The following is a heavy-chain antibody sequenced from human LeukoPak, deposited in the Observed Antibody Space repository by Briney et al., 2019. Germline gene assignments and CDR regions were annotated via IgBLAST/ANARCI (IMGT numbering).Heavy chain of an antibody. CDR3: ASWDHYSNYEAMDV. V-gene: IGHV1-69*02. Sequence: SVKVSCKASGCTFSSYTISWVRQAPGQGLDWMGRIIPILGISNYAQKFQGRVTITADKSTSTAYMELSSLRSEDTAVYYCASWDHYSNYEAMDVWGKGTTVTVSS. D-gene: IGHD4-11*01. CDR1: GCTFSSYT. J-gene: IGHJ6*04. CDR2: IIPILGIS.